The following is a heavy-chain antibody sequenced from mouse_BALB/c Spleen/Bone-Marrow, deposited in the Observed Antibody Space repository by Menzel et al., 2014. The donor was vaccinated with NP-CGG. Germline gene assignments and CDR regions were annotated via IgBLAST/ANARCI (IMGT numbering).Heavy chain of an antibody. V-gene: IGHV5-6-3*01. CDR3: ARGDDYVSWFAY. D-gene: IGHD2-4*01. CDR2: INTNGGEI. J-gene: IGHJ3*01. Sequence: EVQRVESGGGLMQPGGSLKLSCAASGFTFSNYGMSWVRQTPDKRLEFVATINTNGGEIYYPDSVKGRFTISRDNAKNTLYLQMRSLKSEDTAMYYCARGDDYVSWFAYWGQGTLVTVSA. CDR1: GFTFSNYG.